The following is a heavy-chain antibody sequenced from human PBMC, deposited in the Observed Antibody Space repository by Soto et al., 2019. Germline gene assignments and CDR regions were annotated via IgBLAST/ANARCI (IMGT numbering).Heavy chain of an antibody. D-gene: IGHD2-15*01. CDR2: INAGNGNT. V-gene: IGHV1-3*05. CDR3: ARDSPYSPFDY. J-gene: IGHJ4*02. CDR1: GYTFTSYA. Sequence: QVQLVQSGAEEKKPGASVKVSCKASGYTFTSYAMHWVRQAPGQRLEWMGWINAGNGNTKYSQKFQGRVTITRDTSACTAYMELSNLRSEDTAVYYCARDSPYSPFDYWGQGTLVIVSS.